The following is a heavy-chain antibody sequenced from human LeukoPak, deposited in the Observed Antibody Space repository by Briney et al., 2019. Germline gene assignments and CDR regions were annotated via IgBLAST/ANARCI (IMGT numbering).Heavy chain of an antibody. CDR3: ARISSSWYYFDY. Sequence: PGGSLRLFCAASGLTYSSYWMSWVRQAPGKGLEWVANIKQDGSEKYYVDSVKGRFTISRDNAENSLYLQMNSLRAEDTAVYYCARISSSWYYFDYWGQGTLVPVSS. V-gene: IGHV3-7*01. CDR1: GLTYSSYW. J-gene: IGHJ4*02. D-gene: IGHD6-13*01. CDR2: IKQDGSEK.